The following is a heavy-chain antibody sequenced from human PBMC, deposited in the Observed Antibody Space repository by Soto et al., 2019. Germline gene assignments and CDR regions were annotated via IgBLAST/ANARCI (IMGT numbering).Heavy chain of an antibody. J-gene: IGHJ5*02. D-gene: IGHD3-3*01. CDR1: GFNFSSYA. CDR2: ISYDGSNK. V-gene: IGHV3-30-3*01. CDR3: ARSWSFCCWFDP. Sequence: GGSLRLSCAASGFNFSSYAMHWVRQAPGKGLEWVAVISYDGSNKYYADSVKGRFTISRDNSKNTLYLQMNSLRAEDTAVYYCARSWSFCCWFDPWGQGTLVTVSS.